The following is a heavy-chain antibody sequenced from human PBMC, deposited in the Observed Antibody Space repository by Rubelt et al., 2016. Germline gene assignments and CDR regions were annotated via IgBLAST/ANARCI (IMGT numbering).Heavy chain of an antibody. CDR3: ARGGLVRWFGELLSNGCDP. CDR2: INHSGST. J-gene: IGHJ5*02. Sequence: QVQLQQWGAGLLKPSETLSLTCAVYGGSFSGYYWSWIRQPPGKGLEWIGEINHSGSTNYNPSLKSRVTIVVDTAKTQCSLKLSSVTAADTAVYYCARGGLVRWFGELLSNGCDPWGQGTLVTVSS. CDR1: GGSFSGYY. D-gene: IGHD3-10*01. V-gene: IGHV4-34*01.